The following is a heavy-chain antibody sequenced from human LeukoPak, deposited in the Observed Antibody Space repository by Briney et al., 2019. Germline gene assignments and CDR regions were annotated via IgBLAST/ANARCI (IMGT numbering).Heavy chain of an antibody. CDR1: GGSISSYY. Sequence: PSETLSLTCTVSGGSISSYYWSWIRQPAGKGLEWIGRIYTSGSTNYNPSLKSRVTMSVDTSKNQFSLKLSSVTAADTAVYYCARDTPNYYDSSGYYHSYNWFDPWGRGTLVTVSS. V-gene: IGHV4-4*07. CDR3: ARDTPNYYDSSGYYHSYNWFDP. J-gene: IGHJ5*02. CDR2: IYTSGST. D-gene: IGHD3-22*01.